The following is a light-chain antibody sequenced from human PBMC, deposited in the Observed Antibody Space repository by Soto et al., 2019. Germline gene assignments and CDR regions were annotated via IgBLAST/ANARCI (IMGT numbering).Light chain of an antibody. J-gene: IGKJ1*01. Sequence: DIPMTQSPSTLSASVGDRVTITCRASQSISSWLAWYKQKPGKAPNLLIYDASSLESGVPSRFSGSGSGTEFTLTIRSLQPDDFATYYCQQYNSYWTLGQGTKLDIK. CDR3: QQYNSYWT. CDR2: DAS. V-gene: IGKV1-5*01. CDR1: QSISSW.